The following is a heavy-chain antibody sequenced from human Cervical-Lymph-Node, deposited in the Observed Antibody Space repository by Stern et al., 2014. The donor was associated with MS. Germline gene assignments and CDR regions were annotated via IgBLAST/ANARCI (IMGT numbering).Heavy chain of an antibody. V-gene: IGHV1-24*01. D-gene: IGHD6-19*01. J-gene: IGHJ4*02. CDR1: GYTLTEFS. CDR2: FDPEDGET. CDR3: AIYDSSDSPLSFDY. Sequence: QLVQSGAEVKKPGASVKVSCKVSGYTLTEFSIHWVRRAPGKGLEWMGGFDPEDGETIYAQTFQGRVTMTEDTSTDTAYMELSSLRSEDTAVYYCAIYDSSDSPLSFDYWGQGTLVTVSS.